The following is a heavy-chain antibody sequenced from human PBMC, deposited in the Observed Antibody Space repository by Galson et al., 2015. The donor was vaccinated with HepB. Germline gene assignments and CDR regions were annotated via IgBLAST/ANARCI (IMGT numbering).Heavy chain of an antibody. J-gene: IGHJ4*02. Sequence: SVKVSCKASGYIFTTYTIHWVRQAPGHGLEWMGWINTGNGNTKYSQKFQGRGTISRDTSASTAYMELTSLRSEDTAVYYCARKRWEYFDYWGQGTLVTVYS. CDR1: GYIFTTYT. CDR3: ARKRWEYFDY. D-gene: IGHD1-26*01. CDR2: INTGNGNT. V-gene: IGHV1-3*04.